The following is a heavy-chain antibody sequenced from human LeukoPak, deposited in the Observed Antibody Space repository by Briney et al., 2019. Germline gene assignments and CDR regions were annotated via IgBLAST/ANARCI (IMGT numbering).Heavy chain of an antibody. V-gene: IGHV3-9*01. CDR1: GLTFDVYA. CDR2: ITWSNGEI. J-gene: IGHJ4*02. D-gene: IGHD6-19*01. CDR3: AKSLRNGSGWASNY. Sequence: GGSLRLSCAASGLTFDVYAVHWVRQAPGKGLEWVSGITWSNGEIAYADSVKGRFTISGDNAKMYLQMNSLRTEDTAVYYCAKSLRNGSGWASNYWGQGTLVTVSS.